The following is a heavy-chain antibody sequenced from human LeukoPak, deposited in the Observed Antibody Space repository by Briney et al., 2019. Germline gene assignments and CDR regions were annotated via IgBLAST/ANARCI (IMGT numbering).Heavy chain of an antibody. CDR3: ARDLVYGWELSTYYFDY. D-gene: IGHD1-26*01. CDR2: ISAYNGNT. J-gene: IGHJ4*02. V-gene: IGHV1-18*01. Sequence: ASVKVSCKASGYTFTSYGISWVRQAPGQGLEWMGWISAYNGNTNYAQKLQGRVTMTTDTSTSTAYMELRSLRSDDTAVYYCARDLVYGWELSTYYFDYWGQGTLVTVSS. CDR1: GYTFTSYG.